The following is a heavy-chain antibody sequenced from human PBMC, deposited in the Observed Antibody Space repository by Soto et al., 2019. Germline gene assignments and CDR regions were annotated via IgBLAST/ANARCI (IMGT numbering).Heavy chain of an antibody. CDR2: INSDGSTT. V-gene: IGHV3-74*01. CDR1: GFTFSGYW. CDR3: ARVRTENWYFDL. J-gene: IGHJ2*01. Sequence: EVQLVESGGGLVQPGGSLRLSCAASGFTFSGYWMHWVRQAPGKGLVWVSRINSDGSTTSYADSVRGRFTISRDNAKNTLYLQMNRLRAEDTAVYYCARVRTENWYFDLWGRGALVTVSS. D-gene: IGHD1-1*01.